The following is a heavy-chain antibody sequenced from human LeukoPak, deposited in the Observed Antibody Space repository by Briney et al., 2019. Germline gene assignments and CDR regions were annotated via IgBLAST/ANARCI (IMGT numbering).Heavy chain of an antibody. V-gene: IGHV4-59*08. CDR1: GGSISSSY. D-gene: IGHD1-14*01. Sequence: SSETLSLTCTVSGGSISSSYWSWIRQPPGKELEWIGYIHYTGNTNYNPSLSSRVTISVDTSKNQFSLKLSSVTAADTAAYYCVGANHRLSFDIWGQGPMVTVSS. CDR3: VGANHRLSFDI. J-gene: IGHJ3*02. CDR2: IHYTGNT.